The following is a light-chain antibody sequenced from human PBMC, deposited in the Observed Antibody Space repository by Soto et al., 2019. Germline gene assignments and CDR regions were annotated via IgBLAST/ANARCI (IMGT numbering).Light chain of an antibody. J-gene: IGKJ4*01. CDR3: QHRSNWPLT. Sequence: EIVLTHSPATLSLSPGERATLSCRASQSVSSYLGWYQQKPGQAPRLLIYDASNRATGIPARFSGSGSGTDFTLTISRLEPEDFAVYYCQHRSNWPLTFGGGTKVEIK. CDR1: QSVSSY. CDR2: DAS. V-gene: IGKV3-11*01.